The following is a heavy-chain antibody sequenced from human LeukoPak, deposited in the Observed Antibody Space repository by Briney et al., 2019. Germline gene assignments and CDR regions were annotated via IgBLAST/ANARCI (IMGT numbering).Heavy chain of an antibody. CDR3: ARELSPYYFDY. V-gene: IGHV4-61*08. J-gene: IGHJ4*02. CDR2: IYYSGST. CDR1: GGSISSGGYY. Sequence: KSSETLSLTCTVSGGSISSGGYYWSWIRQHPGKGLEWIGYIYYSGSTNYNPSLKSRVTISVDTSKNQFSLKLSSVTAADTAVYYCARELSPYYFDYWGQGTLVTVSS.